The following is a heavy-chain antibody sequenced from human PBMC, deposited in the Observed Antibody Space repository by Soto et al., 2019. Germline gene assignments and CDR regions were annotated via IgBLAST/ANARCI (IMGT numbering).Heavy chain of an antibody. CDR1: VFSFAGYA. CDR3: AKTETFNGYYNAFDY. CDR2: ISGGGGST. D-gene: IGHD3-9*01. Sequence: GWSLRLSCASSVFSFAGYALTWVRLAPGKGLEWVASISGGGGSTYYADSVKGRFSISRDNSNRMVYLQMGSLTAGDTAVYYCAKTETFNGYYNAFDYWGQGTRVTVSS. J-gene: IGHJ4*02. V-gene: IGHV3-23*01.